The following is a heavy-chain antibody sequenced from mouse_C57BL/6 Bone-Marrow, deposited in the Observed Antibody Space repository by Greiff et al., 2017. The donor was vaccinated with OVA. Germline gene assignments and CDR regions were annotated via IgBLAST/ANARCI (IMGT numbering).Heavy chain of an antibody. J-gene: IGHJ2*01. V-gene: IGHV1-81*01. D-gene: IGHD1-1*01. CDR1: GYTFTSYG. CDR3: AQVGGGSSLFDY. CDR2: IYPRSGNT. Sequence: VQLQQPGTELARPGASVKLSCKASGYTFTSYGISWVKQRTGQGLEWIGEIYPRSGNTYYNEKFKGKATLTADKSSSTAYMELRSLTSEDSAVYFCAQVGGGSSLFDYWGQGTTLTVSS.